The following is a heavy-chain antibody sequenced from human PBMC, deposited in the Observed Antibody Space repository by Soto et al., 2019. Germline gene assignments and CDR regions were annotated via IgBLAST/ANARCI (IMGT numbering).Heavy chain of an antibody. CDR2: IGTAGDT. CDR3: AIRQASGNDFFES. CDR1: VVTFSGFY. D-gene: IGHD2-21*01. J-gene: IGHJ4*02. Sequence: VGSLRLSCESSVVTFSGFYMHCVRQPTGKCLEWVSSIGTAGDTYYAVSVQGRFTISRDNAKNSLSLQMNSLRAGDMAVYFCAIRQASGNDFFESWGQGTQVNVSS. V-gene: IGHV3-13*01.